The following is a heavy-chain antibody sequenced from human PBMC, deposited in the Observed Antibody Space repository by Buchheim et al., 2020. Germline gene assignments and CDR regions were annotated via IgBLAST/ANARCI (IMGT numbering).Heavy chain of an antibody. V-gene: IGHV3-21*01. CDR3: ARGSSFLDV. J-gene: IGHJ6*02. CDR2: ISSRSDYL. D-gene: IGHD1-26*01. CDR1: GFTFSSYT. Sequence: EVQLMESGGGLVKPGGSLRLSCEASGFTFSSYTMNWVRQAPGKGLEWVSSISSRSDYLYHADSLKGRFPVSRDNAKNSLFLQMNSLRAEDTAVYYCARGSSFLDVWGQGTT.